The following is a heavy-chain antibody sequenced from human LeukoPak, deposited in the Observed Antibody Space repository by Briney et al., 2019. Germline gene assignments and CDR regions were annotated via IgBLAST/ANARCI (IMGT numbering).Heavy chain of an antibody. CDR1: GGSFSGYY. D-gene: IGHD4-17*01. CDR3: ARGRTTVTTGGVFDP. Sequence: SSETLSLTCAVYGGSFSGYYWSWIRQPPGKGLEWVGEINHSGSTNYNPSLKSRVTISVDTSKNQFSLKLSSVTAADTAVYYCARGRTTVTTGGVFDPWGQGTLVTVSS. J-gene: IGHJ5*02. CDR2: INHSGST. V-gene: IGHV4-34*01.